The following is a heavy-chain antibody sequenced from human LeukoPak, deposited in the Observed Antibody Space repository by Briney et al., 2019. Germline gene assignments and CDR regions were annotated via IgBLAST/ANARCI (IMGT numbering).Heavy chain of an antibody. CDR1: GFTFSSYW. D-gene: IGHD5-18*01. V-gene: IGHV3-7*01. CDR2: IKQYGSEK. CDR3: ARDPGYSYGPPFDF. J-gene: IGHJ4*02. Sequence: GGSLRLSCAASGFTFSSYWMSWVRQAPGRGREWVANIKQYGSEKYYVDSVKGRFTIARENAKNSLYPQMNSLRAEDTAVYYCARDPGYSYGPPFDFWGQGTLVTVSS.